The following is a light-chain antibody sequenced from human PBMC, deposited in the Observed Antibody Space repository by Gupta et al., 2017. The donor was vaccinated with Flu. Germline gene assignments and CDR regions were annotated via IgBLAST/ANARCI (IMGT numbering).Light chain of an antibody. V-gene: IGKV3-20*01. CDR3: KQYGSSPIT. J-gene: IGKJ4*01. CDR2: GAS. Sequence: EIVLTQSPGTLSLSPGERVTLSCRASQSVTSSYVAWYQQKPGQAPMLLIHGASSRATGIPDRFSGSGSGTDFTLTISRLEPEDFAVYYCKQYGSSPITFGGGTKVEIK. CDR1: QSVTSSY.